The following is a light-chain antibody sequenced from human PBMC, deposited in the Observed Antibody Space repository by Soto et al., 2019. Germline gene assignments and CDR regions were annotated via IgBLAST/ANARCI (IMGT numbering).Light chain of an antibody. CDR2: AAS. Sequence: EIVMTQSPGTLSLSPGERATLSCRASQTLTRGHLAWYQQKPGQAPRLLFYAASGRTNGIPDRFSGSGSGTDFTLTISRLEPEDFAVYYCQQYDDSPYNFGPGTKLEIK. CDR3: QQYDDSPYN. CDR1: QTLTRGH. V-gene: IGKV3-20*01. J-gene: IGKJ2*01.